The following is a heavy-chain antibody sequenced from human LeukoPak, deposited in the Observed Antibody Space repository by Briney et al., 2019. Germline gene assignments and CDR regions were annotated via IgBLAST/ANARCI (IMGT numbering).Heavy chain of an antibody. V-gene: IGHV3-64*01. J-gene: IGHJ4*02. D-gene: IGHD1-26*01. CDR2: INTNGGTT. CDR1: GFTFSNYA. CDR3: VRTSGSLDY. Sequence: GGSLRLSCVASGFTFSNYAMHWVRQAPGKGLEYVSAINTNGGTTYYANSVEGRFTISRDNSKNTVYLQMGSLRAEDMAVYYCVRTSGSLDYWGQGTLVTVSS.